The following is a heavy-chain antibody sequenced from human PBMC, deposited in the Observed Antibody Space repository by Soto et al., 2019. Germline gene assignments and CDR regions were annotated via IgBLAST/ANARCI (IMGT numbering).Heavy chain of an antibody. CDR1: GDLFNNDA. Sequence: QVQLVQSGAEVKETGSSVKVSCKATGDLFNNDAFNWVRQAPGQGLEWMGRLSPLFSTTNYEQKFQGSVTIGADELATIVYLEVSNLESEDTAMYYCAASSSVAAAGYFKFWGQRTLVTVSP. CDR2: LSPLFSTT. J-gene: IGHJ4*02. CDR3: AASSSVAAAGYFKF. D-gene: IGHD6-13*01. V-gene: IGHV1-69*01.